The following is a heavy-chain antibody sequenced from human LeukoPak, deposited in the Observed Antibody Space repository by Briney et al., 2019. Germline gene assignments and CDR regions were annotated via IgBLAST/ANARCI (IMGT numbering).Heavy chain of an antibody. J-gene: IGHJ4*02. V-gene: IGHV3-49*04. Sequence: GGSLRLSCTASGFTFGDYAMSWVRQAPGKGLEWVGFIRNKAYGGTTGYAASVKGRFTISRDDSKSIAYLQMNSLKAEDTAVYYCTKYYYDTRGYSRYFDYWGQGTLVTVSS. CDR1: GFTFGDYA. CDR3: TKYYYDTRGYSRYFDY. CDR2: IRNKAYGGTT. D-gene: IGHD3-22*01.